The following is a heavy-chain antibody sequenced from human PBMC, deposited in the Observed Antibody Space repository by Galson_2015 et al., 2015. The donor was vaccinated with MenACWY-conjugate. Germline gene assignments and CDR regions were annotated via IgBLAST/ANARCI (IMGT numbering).Heavy chain of an antibody. CDR2: ISGSGGST. CDR3: AKDTGIVGDPDY. D-gene: IGHD1-26*01. J-gene: IGHJ4*02. V-gene: IGHV3-23*01. CDR1: GFTFSSYA. Sequence: SLRLSCAASGFTFSSYAMSWVRQAPGKGLEWVSAISGSGGSTYYADSVKGRFTISRDNSKNTLYLQMNSLRAEDTAVYYCAKDTGIVGDPDYWGQGTLVTVSS.